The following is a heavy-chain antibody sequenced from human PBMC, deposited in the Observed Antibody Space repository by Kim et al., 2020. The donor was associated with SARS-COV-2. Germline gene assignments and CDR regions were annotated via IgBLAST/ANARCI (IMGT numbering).Heavy chain of an antibody. V-gene: IGHV4-34*01. CDR2: INHSGST. Sequence: SETLSLTCAVYGGSFSGYYWSWIRQPPGKGLEWIGEINHSGSTNYNPSLKSRVTISVDTSKNQFSLKLSSVTAADTAVYYCARDRRRSSSWYQGFDYWG. CDR1: GGSFSGYY. J-gene: IGHJ4*01. CDR3: ARDRRRSSSWYQGFDY. D-gene: IGHD6-13*01.